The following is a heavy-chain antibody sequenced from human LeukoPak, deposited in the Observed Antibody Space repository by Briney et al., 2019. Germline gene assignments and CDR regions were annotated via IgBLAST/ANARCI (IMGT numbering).Heavy chain of an antibody. D-gene: IGHD3-3*01. Sequence: LVKVSCKASGGTFSSYAISWVRQAPGQGLEWMGGIIPIFGTANYAQKFQGRVTITADESTSTAYMELSSLRSEDTAVYYCAREPATIFGVVDLKYFDYWGQGTLVTVSS. V-gene: IGHV1-69*01. CDR1: GGTFSSYA. J-gene: IGHJ4*02. CDR3: AREPATIFGVVDLKYFDY. CDR2: IIPIFGTA.